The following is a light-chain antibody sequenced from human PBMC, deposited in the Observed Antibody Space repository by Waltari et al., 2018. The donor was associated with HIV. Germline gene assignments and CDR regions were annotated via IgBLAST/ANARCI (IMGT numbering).Light chain of an antibody. CDR2: GAS. CDR3: QQYDYWPPWT. Sequence: EVLLTQSPATLSVSPGDRTTLYCRASQGVRTNLAWYQQRPGQPPRLRIYGASTRATGIAARFSGSGSGTEFTLTINSLQSEYYAVYYCQQYDYWPPWTFGQGTKVEMK. V-gene: IGKV3-15*01. CDR1: QGVRTN. J-gene: IGKJ1*01.